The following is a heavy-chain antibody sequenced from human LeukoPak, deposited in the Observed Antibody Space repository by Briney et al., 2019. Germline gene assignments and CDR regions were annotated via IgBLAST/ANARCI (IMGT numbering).Heavy chain of an antibody. CDR2: INPSGGST. J-gene: IGHJ4*02. V-gene: IGHV1-46*01. D-gene: IGHD6-13*01. Sequence: ASVKVSCKASGYTFTSYYMHWVRQAPGQGLEWMGIINPSGGSTSYAQKFQGRVTMTRDTSTSTVYMELSSLRSEDTAAYYCARDGVAAAGGDYWGRGTLVTVSS. CDR1: GYTFTSYY. CDR3: ARDGVAAAGGDY.